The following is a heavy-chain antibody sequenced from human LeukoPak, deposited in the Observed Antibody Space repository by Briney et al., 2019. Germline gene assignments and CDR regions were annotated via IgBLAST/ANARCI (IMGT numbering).Heavy chain of an antibody. CDR3: ARVRIAAADPFDY. CDR1: GFTFSSYS. J-gene: IGHJ4*02. CDR2: ISSSSSYI. V-gene: IGHV3-21*01. Sequence: PGGSLRLSCAASGFTFSSYSMNWVRQAPGKGLEWVSSISSSSSYIYYADSVKGRFTISRDNAKNSLYLQMNSLRAEDTAVYYCARVRIAAADPFDYWGQGTLDTVSS. D-gene: IGHD6-13*01.